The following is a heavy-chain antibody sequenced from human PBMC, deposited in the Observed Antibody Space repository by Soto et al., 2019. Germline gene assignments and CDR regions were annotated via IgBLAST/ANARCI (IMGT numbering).Heavy chain of an antibody. CDR1: GFTFSSYA. V-gene: IGHV3-30-3*01. Sequence: GGSLRLSCAASGFTFSSYAMHWVRQAPGKGLEWVAVISYDGSNKYYADSVKGRFTISRDNSKNTLYLQMNSLRAEDTAVYYCARDPALLAVAGRGYFDYWGQGTLVTVSS. D-gene: IGHD6-19*01. CDR2: ISYDGSNK. J-gene: IGHJ4*02. CDR3: ARDPALLAVAGRGYFDY.